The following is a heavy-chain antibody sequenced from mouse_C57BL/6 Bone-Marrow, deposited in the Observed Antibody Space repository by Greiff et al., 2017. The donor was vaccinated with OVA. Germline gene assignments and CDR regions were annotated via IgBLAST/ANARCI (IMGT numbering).Heavy chain of an antibody. Sequence: EVKLVESGGDLVKPGGSLKLSCAASGFTFSSYGMSWVRQTPDKRLEWVATISSGGSYTYYPDSVKGRFTISRDNAKNTLYLQMSSLKSEDTAMDYCARHVGYGRAMDYWGQGTSVTVSS. V-gene: IGHV5-6*01. CDR2: ISSGGSYT. D-gene: IGHD2-2*01. CDR1: GFTFSSYG. CDR3: ARHVGYGRAMDY. J-gene: IGHJ4*01.